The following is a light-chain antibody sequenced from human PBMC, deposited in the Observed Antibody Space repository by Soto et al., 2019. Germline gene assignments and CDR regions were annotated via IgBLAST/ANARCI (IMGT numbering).Light chain of an antibody. CDR2: NNN. J-gene: IGLJ2*01. CDR3: AAWDETLSGPV. V-gene: IGLV1-44*01. Sequence: QLVLTQPPSASGNPGQRVTISCSGSTSNVGTNTVNWYQQLPGTAPKLLVFNNNNRPSGVPARFSGSSSGTSASLAISGLQSEDEADYYCAAWDETLSGPVFGGGTKLTVL. CDR1: TSNVGTNT.